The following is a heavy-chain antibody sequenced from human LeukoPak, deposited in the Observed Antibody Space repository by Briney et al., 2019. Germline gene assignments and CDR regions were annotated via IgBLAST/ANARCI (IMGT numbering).Heavy chain of an antibody. D-gene: IGHD3-10*01. CDR2: IYTSGST. Sequence: PSETLSLTCTVSGGSISSGSYYWSWIRQPAGKGLEWIGRIYTSGSTNYNPSLKSRVTISVDTSKNQFSLKLSSVTAADTAVYYCARHGYGSGSYSYMDVWGKGTTVTISS. CDR1: GGSISSGSYY. V-gene: IGHV4-61*02. J-gene: IGHJ6*03. CDR3: ARHGYGSGSYSYMDV.